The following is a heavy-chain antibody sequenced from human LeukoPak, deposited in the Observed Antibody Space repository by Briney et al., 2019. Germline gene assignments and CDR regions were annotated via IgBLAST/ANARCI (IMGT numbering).Heavy chain of an antibody. CDR2: IYYSGTT. V-gene: IGHV4-39*07. CDR3: ARDDLYSSSGGREWYYYYMDV. J-gene: IGHJ6*03. CDR1: GGSISGSGYY. Sequence: SETLSLTCTVSGGSISGSGYYWGWIRQPPGKGLEWIGSIYYSGTTYYKPSLKSRVTISLDTSKNQFSLKLSSVTAADTAVYYCARDDLYSSSGGREWYYYYMDVWGKGTTVTVSS. D-gene: IGHD6-13*01.